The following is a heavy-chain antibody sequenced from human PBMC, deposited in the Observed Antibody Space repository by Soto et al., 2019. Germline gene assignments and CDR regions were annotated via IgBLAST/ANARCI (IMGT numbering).Heavy chain of an antibody. D-gene: IGHD4-17*01. CDR1: VGSTTPIY. V-gene: IGHV4-59*01. CDR2: IHYSGST. CDR3: AGGLRWSDY. J-gene: IGHJ4*02. Sequence: PSETLSPTCSVTVGSTTPIYSSWIRHLPGNVLEWNGNIHYSGSTNYNPSLKSRLTISLDTSKNQFSLMLSSVTVPATPANYCAGGLRWSDYWGQGTLVTVSS.